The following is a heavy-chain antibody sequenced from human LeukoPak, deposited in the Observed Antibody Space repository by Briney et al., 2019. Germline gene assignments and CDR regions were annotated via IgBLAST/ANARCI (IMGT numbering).Heavy chain of an antibody. Sequence: PSETLSLTCTVSDGSISSGSYYWSWIRQPAGKGLEWIGRIYTSGSTNYNPSLKSRVTISVDTSKNQFSLKLSSVTAADTAVYYCARGGWGTFFDYWGQGTLVTVSS. CDR1: DGSISSGSYY. V-gene: IGHV4-61*02. D-gene: IGHD1-1*01. CDR2: IYTSGST. J-gene: IGHJ4*02. CDR3: ARGGWGTFFDY.